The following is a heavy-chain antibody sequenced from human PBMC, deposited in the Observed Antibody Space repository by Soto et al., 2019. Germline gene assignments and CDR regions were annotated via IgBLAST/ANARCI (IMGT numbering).Heavy chain of an antibody. CDR2: IYWDDDK. V-gene: IGHV2-5*02. CDR3: AHLDHCRGSTCYTGLSDYFDY. J-gene: IGHJ4*02. Sequence: QITLKESGPTLLEPTQTLTLTCTFSGFSLDTTGVGVGWLRQSPGKALEWLSLIYWDDDKRYRASPRSSLTITRDTSKHQVVLTMTNVQPADTATYYCAHLDHCRGSTCYTGLSDYFDYWGQGTLVTVSS. D-gene: IGHD2-2*01. CDR1: GFSLDTTGVG.